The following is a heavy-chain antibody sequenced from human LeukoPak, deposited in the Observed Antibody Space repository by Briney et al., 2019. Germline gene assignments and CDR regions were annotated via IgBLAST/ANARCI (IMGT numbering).Heavy chain of an antibody. CDR3: ARDRDYGDYNTQDLFVY. Sequence: ASVKVSCKASGYTFTSYGISWVRQAPGQGLEWMGWISAYNGNTNYAQRLQGRVTMTTDTSTSTAYIELRSLRSDDTAVYYCARDRDYGDYNTQDLFVYWGQGTLVTVSS. CDR2: ISAYNGNT. D-gene: IGHD4-17*01. J-gene: IGHJ4*02. V-gene: IGHV1-18*01. CDR1: GYTFTSYG.